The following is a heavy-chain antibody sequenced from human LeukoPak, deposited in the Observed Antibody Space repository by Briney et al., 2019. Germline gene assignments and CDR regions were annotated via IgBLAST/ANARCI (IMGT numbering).Heavy chain of an antibody. CDR2: MNEDTTTI. D-gene: IGHD1-14*01. CDR1: GFPFNSFW. V-gene: IGHV3-74*01. J-gene: IGHJ4*02. Sequence: GGSLRLSCAASGFPFNSFWMHWVRQAPGKGLAWVSDMNEDTTTIRYADSVKGRFTISRDNAKSILYLQMNNLRAEDTAMYFCARGGVNPVDHWGQGTLVTVSS. CDR3: ARGGVNPVDH.